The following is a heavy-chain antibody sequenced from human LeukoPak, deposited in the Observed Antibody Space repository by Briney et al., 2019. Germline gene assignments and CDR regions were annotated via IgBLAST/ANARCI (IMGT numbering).Heavy chain of an antibody. V-gene: IGHV3-21*01. CDR3: ASRDLGYCSSTSCSAGY. CDR1: GFTFGSYS. CDR2: ISSSSSYI. Sequence: GGSLRLSCAASGFTFGSYSMNWVRQAPGKGLEWVSSISSSSSYIYYADSVKGRFTISRDNAKNSLYLQMNSLRAEDTAVYYCASRDLGYCSSTSCSAGYWGQGTLVTVSS. J-gene: IGHJ4*02. D-gene: IGHD2-2*01.